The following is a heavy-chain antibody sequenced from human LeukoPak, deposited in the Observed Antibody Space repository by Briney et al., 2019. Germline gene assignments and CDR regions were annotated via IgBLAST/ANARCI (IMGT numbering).Heavy chain of an antibody. V-gene: IGHV4-34*01. D-gene: IGHD3-16*02. J-gene: IGHJ4*02. Sequence: SETLSLTCAVYGGSFSGYYWSWIGQPPGKGLEWIGEINHSGSTNYNPSLKSRVTISVDTSKNQFSLKLSSVTAADTAVYYCARRRIGPMITFGGVIADWGQGTLVTVSS. CDR3: ARRRIGPMITFGGVIAD. CDR2: INHSGST. CDR1: GGSFSGYY.